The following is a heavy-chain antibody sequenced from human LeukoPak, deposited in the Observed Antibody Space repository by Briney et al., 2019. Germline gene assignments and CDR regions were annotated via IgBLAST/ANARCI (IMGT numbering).Heavy chain of an antibody. D-gene: IGHD3-22*01. CDR2: ISGSGGST. CDR1: GFTFSSYA. Sequence: GGSLRLSCAASGFTFSSYAMSWFRQAPGKGLEWVSAISGSGGSTYYADSVKGRFTISRDNSKNTLYLQMNSLRAEDTAVYYCASPKHNYESSGWHDAFDIWGQGTMVTVSS. V-gene: IGHV3-23*01. CDR3: ASPKHNYESSGWHDAFDI. J-gene: IGHJ3*02.